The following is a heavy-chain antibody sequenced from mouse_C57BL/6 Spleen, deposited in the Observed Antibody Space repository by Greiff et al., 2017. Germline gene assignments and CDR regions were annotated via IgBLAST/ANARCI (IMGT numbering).Heavy chain of an antibody. CDR2: IDPGTGCT. CDR1: GYTFTDYE. J-gene: IGHJ3*01. V-gene: IGHV1-15*01. CDR3: AGDDPTWFAY. D-gene: IGHD2-3*01. Sequence: QVLLQQSGAELVRPGASVTLSCKASGYTFTDYEMHWVKQRPVPGLEWIGAIDPGTGCTDYNQKFKGKATLTADKSSSTAYMKLRSLTSEDSAVYYCAGDDPTWFAYWGQGTLVTVSA.